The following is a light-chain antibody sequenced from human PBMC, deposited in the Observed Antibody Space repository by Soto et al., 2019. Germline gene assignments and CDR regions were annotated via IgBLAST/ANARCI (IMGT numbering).Light chain of an antibody. CDR1: QSVSSN. CDR3: QQYNNWPPPLT. V-gene: IGKV3-15*01. J-gene: IGKJ4*01. Sequence: EIVLTQSPGTLSLSPGERATLSCRASQSVSSNLAWYQQKPGQAPRLLIYGASTRATGIPARFSGSGSGTEFTLTISSLQSEDFAVYYCQQYNNWPPPLTFGGGTKVDIK. CDR2: GAS.